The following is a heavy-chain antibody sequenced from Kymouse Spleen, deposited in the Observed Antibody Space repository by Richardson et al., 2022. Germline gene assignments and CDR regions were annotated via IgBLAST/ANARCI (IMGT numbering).Heavy chain of an antibody. V-gene: IGHV4-61*01. CDR3: ARDTTIFGVVL. Sequence: QVQLQESGPGLVKPSETLSLTCTVSGGSVSSGSYYWSWIRQPPGKGLEWIGYIYYSGSTNYNPSLKSRVTISVDTSKNQFSLKLSSVTAADTAVYYCARDTTIFGVVLWGQGTLVTVSS. D-gene: IGHD3-3*01. CDR1: GGSVSSGSYY. J-gene: IGHJ4*02,IGHJ5*02. CDR2: IYYSGST.